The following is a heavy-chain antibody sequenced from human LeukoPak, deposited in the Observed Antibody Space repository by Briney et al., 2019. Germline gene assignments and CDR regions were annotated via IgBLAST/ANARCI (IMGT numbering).Heavy chain of an antibody. J-gene: IGHJ4*02. V-gene: IGHV3-15*01. CDR2: IKSKTDGGTT. CDR1: GFTFSNAW. CDR3: VSSWYYYDSSGYYYWDY. D-gene: IGHD3-22*01. Sequence: GGSLRLSCAASGFTFSNAWMSWVRQAPGKGLEWVGRIKSKTDGGTTDYAAPVKGRFTISRDDSKNTLYLQMNSLKTEDTAVYYCVSSWYYYDSSGYYYWDYWGQGTLVTVSS.